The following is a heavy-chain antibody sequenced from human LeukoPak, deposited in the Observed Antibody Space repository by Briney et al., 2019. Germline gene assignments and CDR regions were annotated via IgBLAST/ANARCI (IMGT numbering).Heavy chain of an antibody. J-gene: IGHJ4*02. CDR2: IYYTGTT. D-gene: IGHD2-21*02. Sequence: SETLSLTCNVPGGSIISGDYYWSWIRQSPGKGLEWIGYIYYTGTTYYNPSLKSRVNMSIDTSKNQFSLKLNSVTAADTAVYYCARDIGGVTPPFYWSQGTLVTVSS. CDR3: ARDIGGVTPPFY. CDR1: GGSIISGDYY. V-gene: IGHV4-30-4*01.